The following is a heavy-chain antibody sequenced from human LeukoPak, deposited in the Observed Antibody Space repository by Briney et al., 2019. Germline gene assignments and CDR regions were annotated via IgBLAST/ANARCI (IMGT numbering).Heavy chain of an antibody. J-gene: IGHJ4*02. V-gene: IGHV3-30*02. Sequence: GGSLRLSCAASGFTFSSSGMHWVRQAPGKGLEWVAFIRCDGSNKYYADSVKGRFTISRDNSKNTLYMQMNSLRAEDAAVYYCAKDYDFWSGYYSPTRGYFDYWGQGTLVTVSS. CDR2: IRCDGSNK. CDR3: AKDYDFWSGYYSPTRGYFDY. CDR1: GFTFSSSG. D-gene: IGHD3-3*01.